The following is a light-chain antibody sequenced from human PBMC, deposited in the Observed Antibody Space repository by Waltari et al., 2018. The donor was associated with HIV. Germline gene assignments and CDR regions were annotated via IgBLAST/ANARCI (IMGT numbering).Light chain of an antibody. CDR3: QQYNNWPSGT. Sequence: EIVMTQSPATLSVSPGERATLSCRASQSVSSNLAWYQQKPGQAPRLLIYGASTMATGIPAMFSGSGSGTEFTLTISSLQSEDFAVYYCQQYNNWPSGTFGQGTRLEIK. CDR1: QSVSSN. V-gene: IGKV3-15*01. J-gene: IGKJ5*01. CDR2: GAS.